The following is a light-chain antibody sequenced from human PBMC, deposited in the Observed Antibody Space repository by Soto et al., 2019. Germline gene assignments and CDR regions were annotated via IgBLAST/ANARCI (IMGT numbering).Light chain of an antibody. CDR2: EVS. Sequence: QSVLTQPASVSGSPGQSITISCTGSSSDIGAYYYVSWYQHHPGKAPKLMISEVSNRPPGVSNRFSGSKSDNTASLIISGPQAEDEADYYCSSYTSSSTYVFGTGTQLTVL. J-gene: IGLJ1*01. V-gene: IGLV2-14*01. CDR1: SSDIGAYYY. CDR3: SSYTSSSTYV.